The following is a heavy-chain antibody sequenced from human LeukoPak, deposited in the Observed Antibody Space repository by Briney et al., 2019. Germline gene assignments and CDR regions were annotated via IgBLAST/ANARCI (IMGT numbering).Heavy chain of an antibody. V-gene: IGHV1-24*01. Sequence: GASVKVSCKVSGYTLTELSMHWVRQAPGKGLEWMGGFDPEDGETIYAQKFQGRVTMTEDTSTDTACMELSSLRSEDTAVYYCATSSLARDYFFAFDIWGQGTMVTVSS. J-gene: IGHJ3*02. CDR2: FDPEDGET. CDR3: ATSSLARDYFFAFDI. CDR1: GYTLTELS. D-gene: IGHD3-10*01.